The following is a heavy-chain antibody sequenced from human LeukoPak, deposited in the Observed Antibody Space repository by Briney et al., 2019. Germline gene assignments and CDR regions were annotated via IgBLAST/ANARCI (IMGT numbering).Heavy chain of an antibody. V-gene: IGHV3-7*01. CDR3: AKVGAWELQRVFEN. CDR2: INRDGSEQ. D-gene: IGHD1-26*01. J-gene: IGHJ4*02. Sequence: GGSLRLSCEVSGFTFSSYWMTWARHIPGKGLEWVANINRDGSEQHYVESVKGRFTISRDNGRNSLYLQMDSLRVDDTAVHYCAKVGAWELQRVFENWGQGTLVTVSS. CDR1: GFTFSSYW.